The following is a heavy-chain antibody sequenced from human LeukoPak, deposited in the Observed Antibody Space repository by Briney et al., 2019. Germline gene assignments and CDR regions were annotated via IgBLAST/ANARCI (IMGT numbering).Heavy chain of an antibody. Sequence: HPGGSLRLSCAAPGFTFSFYAMTRVRKAPGKGLQCVSSISGSGGITSYTGSVKARFTTSRDNSKNTVSLQMNSLRAEDTAVYYCTKDHVGRELLRPNDYYFDYWGHGTLVTVSS. CDR1: GFTFSFYA. CDR2: ISGSGGIT. J-gene: IGHJ4*01. D-gene: IGHD1-26*01. V-gene: IGHV3-23*01. CDR3: TKDHVGRELLRPNDYYFDY.